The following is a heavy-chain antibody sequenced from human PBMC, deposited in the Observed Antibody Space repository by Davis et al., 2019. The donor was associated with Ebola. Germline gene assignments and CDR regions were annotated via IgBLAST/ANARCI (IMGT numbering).Heavy chain of an antibody. D-gene: IGHD1-26*01. V-gene: IGHV1-8*02. CDR2: MNPNSGNT. CDR1: GYTFTSYG. CDR3: ARDGGSGSYTYYYGMDV. Sequence: AASVKVSCKASGYTFTSYGISWVRQAPGQWLDWMGWMNPNSGNTGYAQKFQGRVTMTRNTSISTAYMELSSLRSEDTAVYYCARDGGSGSYTYYYGMDVWGKGTTVTVSS. J-gene: IGHJ6*04.